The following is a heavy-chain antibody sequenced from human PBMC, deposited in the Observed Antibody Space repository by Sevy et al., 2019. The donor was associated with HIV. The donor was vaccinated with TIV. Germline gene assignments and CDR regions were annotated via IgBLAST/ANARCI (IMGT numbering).Heavy chain of an antibody. CDR3: ARGSYYYDSSGYYLDY. CDR1: GFTFSSYW. V-gene: IGHV3-7*01. Sequence: GGSLRLSCAASGFTFSSYWMSWVRQAPGKGLEWVANIKQDGSEKYYVDSVKGRFTISRDNAKNPLYLQMNSLRAEDTAVYYCARGSYYYDSSGYYLDYWGQGTLVTVSS. CDR2: IKQDGSEK. D-gene: IGHD3-22*01. J-gene: IGHJ4*02.